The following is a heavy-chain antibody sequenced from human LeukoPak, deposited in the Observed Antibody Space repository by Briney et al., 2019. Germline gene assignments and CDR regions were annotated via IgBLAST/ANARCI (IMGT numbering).Heavy chain of an antibody. J-gene: IGHJ6*03. CDR2: IYYSGGT. CDR1: GGSIINYY. V-gene: IGHV4-59*01. D-gene: IGHD3-10*01. Sequence: SETLSLTCTLSGGSIINYYWTWIRQPPGKGLEWIGHIYYSGGTNYNPSLTSRVTISVGTSKKEFSLKLTSVIAADTAVYYCARVAKHFRGGLSFYFMDVWGIGTTVTISS. CDR3: ARVAKHFRGGLSFYFMDV.